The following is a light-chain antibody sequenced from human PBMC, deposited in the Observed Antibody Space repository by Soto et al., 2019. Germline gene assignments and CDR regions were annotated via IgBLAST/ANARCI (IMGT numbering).Light chain of an antibody. J-gene: IGLJ2*01. Sequence: QSVLTQPPSASGTPGQRVTISCSGSSSNIGRNYVYWYQQLPGTAPKLLIYRNNQRPSGVPDRFSGSKSGTSASLAISGLRFEDEADYYCAAWDDSLSAVVFGGGTKVTVL. CDR3: AAWDDSLSAVV. CDR1: SSNIGRNY. V-gene: IGLV1-47*01. CDR2: RNN.